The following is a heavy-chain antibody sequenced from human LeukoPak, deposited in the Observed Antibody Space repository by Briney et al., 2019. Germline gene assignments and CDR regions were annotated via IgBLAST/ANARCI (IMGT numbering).Heavy chain of an antibody. Sequence: SQTLSLTWAISGXSVSTNSSAWNWIRQSPSRGHEWLGRTYYRSKWYHDYAVSVKSRITINSDASKNQFSLQLNSVTPEDTVVYYCARDRDYYDTSGYHTYYFDYWGQGTLVTVSS. CDR3: ARDRDYYDTSGYHTYYFDY. CDR1: GXSVSTNSSA. CDR2: TYYRSKWYH. V-gene: IGHV6-1*01. J-gene: IGHJ4*02. D-gene: IGHD3-22*01.